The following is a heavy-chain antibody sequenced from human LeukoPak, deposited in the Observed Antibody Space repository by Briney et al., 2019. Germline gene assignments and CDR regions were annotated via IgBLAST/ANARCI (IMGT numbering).Heavy chain of an antibody. CDR1: GDSIKNYY. Sequence: SETLSLTCNVSGDSIKNYYWSWIRQPPGKTLEYLGNIHNSGDSNYNPSLTGRVTMSPDTSNNQFSLKLSSVTAADTALYYCARHKTGGTYPIDYWGQGILVTVSS. D-gene: IGHD1-26*01. CDR2: IHNSGDS. V-gene: IGHV4-59*08. CDR3: ARHKTGGTYPIDY. J-gene: IGHJ4*02.